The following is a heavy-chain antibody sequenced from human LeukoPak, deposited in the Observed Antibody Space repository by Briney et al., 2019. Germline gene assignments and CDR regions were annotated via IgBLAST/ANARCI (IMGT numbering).Heavy chain of an antibody. Sequence: GGSLRLSCAASGYTFSSYWMSWVRQAPGKGREWVANIKQDGSEKYYVDSVKGRFTISRDNAKNSLYLQMNSLRAEDTAVYYCARDHSGYDATSHYYYYMDVWGKGTTVTVSS. CDR1: GYTFSSYW. V-gene: IGHV3-7*01. J-gene: IGHJ6*03. D-gene: IGHD5-12*01. CDR3: ARDHSGYDATSHYYYYMDV. CDR2: IKQDGSEK.